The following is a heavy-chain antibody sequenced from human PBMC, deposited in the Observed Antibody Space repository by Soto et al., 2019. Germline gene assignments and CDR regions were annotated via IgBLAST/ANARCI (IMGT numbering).Heavy chain of an antibody. CDR2: IYYSGKT. J-gene: IGHJ4*02. Sequence: QVPLQESGPGLVKPSQTLSLTCTVSGGSISSDDYYWTWVRQPPGKGLEWIGFIYYSGKTKYNPSLESRVTISIDTSKNHFSLKLSSVSAADTAVYYCAGDRSNSPDYFDYWGQGTLVTVSS. CDR3: AGDRSNSPDYFDY. CDR1: GGSISSDDYY. D-gene: IGHD6-6*01. V-gene: IGHV4-30-4*01.